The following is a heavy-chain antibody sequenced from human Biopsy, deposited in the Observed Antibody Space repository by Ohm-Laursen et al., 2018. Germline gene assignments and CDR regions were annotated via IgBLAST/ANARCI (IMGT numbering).Heavy chain of an antibody. CDR2: IYYSGST. Sequence: TLSLTCNITGDSISNYYWSWIRQPPGRGLEWVGSIYYSGSTNYNPSLKSRVTISADTSKSQLSLHLTSVTAADTAVYYCASRGLVMASDYYFDDWGQGTLVTVSS. CDR1: GDSISNYY. V-gene: IGHV4-59*08. J-gene: IGHJ4*02. D-gene: IGHD3/OR15-3a*01. CDR3: ASRGLVMASDYYFDD.